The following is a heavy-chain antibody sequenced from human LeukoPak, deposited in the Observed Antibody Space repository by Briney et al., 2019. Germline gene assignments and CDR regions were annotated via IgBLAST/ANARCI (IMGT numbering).Heavy chain of an antibody. J-gene: IGHJ6*03. V-gene: IGHV3-21*01. CDR1: GFTFISYS. D-gene: IGHD4-23*01. Sequence: GGSLRLSCAASGFTFISYSMKWARQAPGKGLEWVSSISSSSSFIYYADSVKGRFTISRDNANNSLYLQMNSLRAEDTAVYYCASRYGGFPYYMDIWGKGTTVTVSS. CDR2: ISSSSSFI. CDR3: ASRYGGFPYYMDI.